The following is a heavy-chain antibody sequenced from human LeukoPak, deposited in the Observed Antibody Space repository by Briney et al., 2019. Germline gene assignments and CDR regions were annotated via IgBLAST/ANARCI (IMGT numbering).Heavy chain of an antibody. V-gene: IGHV3-23*01. D-gene: IGHD2-2*02. CDR3: AKGHGEGYCSSTSCYTPFDY. J-gene: IGHJ4*02. CDR2: VSGSGGST. Sequence: GGSLRLSCVASGITLSSYAMSWVRQAPGKGLEWVSAVSGSGGSTYYADSLKGRFTTSRDNSKNTLYLQMNSLRAEDTAVYYCAKGHGEGYCSSTSCYTPFDYWGQGTLVTVSS. CDR1: GITLSSYA.